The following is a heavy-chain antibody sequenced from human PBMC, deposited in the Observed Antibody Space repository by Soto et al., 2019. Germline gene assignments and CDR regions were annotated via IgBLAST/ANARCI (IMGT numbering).Heavy chain of an antibody. Sequence: SETLSLTCAVSCGSINSSNWWTWVRQPPGKGLEWIGEIYHSGSTNYNPSLKSRVTISVDKSKNQFSLKLSSVTAADTAMYYCARDAITMVRGVTLVYNWFDPWGQGTLVT. CDR3: ARDAITMVRGVTLVYNWFDP. CDR2: IYHSGST. CDR1: CGSINSSNW. J-gene: IGHJ5*02. D-gene: IGHD3-10*01. V-gene: IGHV4-4*02.